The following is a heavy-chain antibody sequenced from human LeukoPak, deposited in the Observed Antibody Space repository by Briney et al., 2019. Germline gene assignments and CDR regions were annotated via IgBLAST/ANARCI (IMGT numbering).Heavy chain of an antibody. Sequence: SETLSLTCAVYGGSFSVYYWSWIRQPPGKGLEWIGEISDGGSTKYNPSLKSRVTVSVDTSKNQFSLKLSSVTAADTAVYFCARGILRWPTRWGQGTLVTVSS. D-gene: IGHD4-23*01. CDR2: ISDGGST. CDR1: GGSFSVYY. V-gene: IGHV4-34*01. J-gene: IGHJ4*02. CDR3: ARGILRWPTR.